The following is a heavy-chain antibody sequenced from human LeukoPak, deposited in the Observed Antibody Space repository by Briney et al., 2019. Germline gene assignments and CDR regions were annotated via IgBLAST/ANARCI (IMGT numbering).Heavy chain of an antibody. CDR1: GFTFTNYW. CDR2: INQDGSAK. Sequence: GGSLRLSCAASGFTFTNYWMTWVRQSPGKGLEWVGNINQDGSAKYYVDSVKGRFTISRDNAKNPLYLQMNSLRTDDTAVYYCAICYSDHSDYFHYWGQGTLVTVSS. J-gene: IGHJ4*02. V-gene: IGHV3-7*03. D-gene: IGHD4-17*01. CDR3: AICYSDHSDYFHY.